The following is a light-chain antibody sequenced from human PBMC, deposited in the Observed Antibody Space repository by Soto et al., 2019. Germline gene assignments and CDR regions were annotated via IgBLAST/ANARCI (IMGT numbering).Light chain of an antibody. CDR2: GDD. V-gene: IGLV1-44*01. CDR3: AAWDDSLNGVL. CDR1: KANIGSNP. J-gene: IGLJ2*01. Sequence: QPVLTQSPSASGTPGQRVAISCSGSKANIGSNPVNWYQHLPGMAPKLLIYGDDRRPSGVPDRFSGSKSGTSASLAISGLQSKDEAEYYCAAWDDSLNGVLFGGGTKLTVL.